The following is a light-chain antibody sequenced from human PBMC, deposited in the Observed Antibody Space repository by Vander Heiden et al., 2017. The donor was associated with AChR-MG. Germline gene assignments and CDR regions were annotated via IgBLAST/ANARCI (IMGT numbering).Light chain of an antibody. J-gene: IGLJ2*01. V-gene: IGLV2-14*03. CDR2: DVS. Sequence: QSALTQPASVSGSPGQSLTISCTVTSSDVGGYNYVSWYQQHPGKANKLMIYDVSNRPSGVSNRFSGSKSGNTASLTISGLQAEDEADYYCSSYTSSSTVVFGGGTKLTVL. CDR1: SSDVGGYNY. CDR3: SSYTSSSTVV.